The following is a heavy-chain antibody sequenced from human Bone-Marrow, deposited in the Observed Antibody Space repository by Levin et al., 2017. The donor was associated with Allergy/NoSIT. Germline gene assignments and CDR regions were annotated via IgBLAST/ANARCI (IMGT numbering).Heavy chain of an antibody. CDR3: AREGR. CDR2: IKEDGSAK. Sequence: QPGGSLRLSCAVSGFTFSAYWMSWVRQAPGKGLEWVANIKEDGSAKNYVNSVKGRFTISRDNAKNSLYLQMNSLRAEDTAVYYCAREGRWGQGTLVFVSS. J-gene: IGHJ1*01. V-gene: IGHV3-7*01. CDR1: GFTFSAYW.